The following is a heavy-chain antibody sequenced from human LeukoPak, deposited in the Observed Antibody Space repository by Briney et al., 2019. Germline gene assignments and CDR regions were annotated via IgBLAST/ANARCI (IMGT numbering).Heavy chain of an antibody. CDR3: ARGAYLIRDTYGMDV. Sequence: PGGSLRLSCAASGFTFSSYSMNWVHQAPGKGLEWVSYISSSSSTIYYADSVKGRFTISRHNAKNSLYLQMNCLRAEDTAVYYCARGAYLIRDTYGMDVWGQGTTVTVSS. CDR1: GFTFSSYS. V-gene: IGHV3-48*01. D-gene: IGHD2/OR15-2a*01. CDR2: ISSSSSTI. J-gene: IGHJ6*02.